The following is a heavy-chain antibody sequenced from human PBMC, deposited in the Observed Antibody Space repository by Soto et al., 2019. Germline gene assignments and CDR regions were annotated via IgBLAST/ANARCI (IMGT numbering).Heavy chain of an antibody. V-gene: IGHV4-34*01. CDR2: INHSGST. D-gene: IGHD2-21*02. CDR3: ARAFSVVVTAKRRAAEYFQH. Sequence: QVQLQQWGAGLLKPSETLSLTCAVYGGSFSGYYWSWIRQPPGKGLEWIGEINHSGSTNYNPSLKSQVTISVDTSKNQSSLKLSSVTAADSAVYYCARAFSVVVTAKRRAAEYFQHWGQGTMVTVSS. J-gene: IGHJ1*01. CDR1: GGSFSGYY.